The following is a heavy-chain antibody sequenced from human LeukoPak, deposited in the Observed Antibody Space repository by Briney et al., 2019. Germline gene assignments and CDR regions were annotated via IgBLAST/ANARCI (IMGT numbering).Heavy chain of an antibody. CDR1: GFTFSSYA. D-gene: IGHD5-18*01. CDR2: ISGSGGST. Sequence: GGSLRLSCAASGFTFSSYAMSWVRQAPGKGLEWVSAISGSGGSTYYADSMKGRFTISRDNSKNTLYLHMNSLRADDTAVYYCAKVDIPMGRLINSWGQGTLVTVSS. CDR3: AKVDIPMGRLINS. J-gene: IGHJ4*02. V-gene: IGHV3-23*01.